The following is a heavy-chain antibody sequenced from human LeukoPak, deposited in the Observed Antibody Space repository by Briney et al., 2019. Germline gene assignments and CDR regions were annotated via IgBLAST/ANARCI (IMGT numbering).Heavy chain of an antibody. D-gene: IGHD2/OR15-2a*01. J-gene: IGHJ4*02. Sequence: GGSLRLSCLTSGFTFRDYGLGWVRQAPGMGLEWVSFTRSRIYGGAPEYAASVKGRFSVSRDDSESIAYLQMNNLKSEDTAVYYCARGQTVPGAKYYFDFWSPGTLVTVSS. CDR2: TRSRIYGGAP. CDR1: GFTFRDYG. CDR3: ARGQTVPGAKYYFDF. V-gene: IGHV3-49*04.